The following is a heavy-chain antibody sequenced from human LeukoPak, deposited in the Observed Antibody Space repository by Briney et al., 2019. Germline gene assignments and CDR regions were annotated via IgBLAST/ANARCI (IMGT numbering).Heavy chain of an antibody. CDR2: ISGSGGST. CDR3: AKPTSDFRSGYPPGWFDP. J-gene: IGHJ5*02. Sequence: GGSLRLSCAASGFTFSIYVMSWVRQAPGKGLECVSAISGSGGSTYHADSVEGRFTISRDNSKNTLFLQMDRLRGEDRAVYYCAKPTSDFRSGYPPGWFDPWGQGTLVTVSS. CDR1: GFTFSIYV. D-gene: IGHD3-3*01. V-gene: IGHV3-23*01.